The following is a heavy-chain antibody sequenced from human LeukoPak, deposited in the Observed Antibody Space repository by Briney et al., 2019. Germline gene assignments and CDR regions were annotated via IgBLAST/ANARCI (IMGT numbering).Heavy chain of an antibody. CDR3: ARGIRNLPYSDY. Sequence: GASVKVSCKASGYTFTTYDITWVRQAAGQGLEWMGWMNPDSSNTGYAQKFKGRVTMTRDTSISTAYMELNSLIVEDTAVYYCARGIRNLPYSDYWGQGTLITVSS. CDR1: GYTFTTYD. CDR2: MNPDSSNT. J-gene: IGHJ4*02. V-gene: IGHV1-8*01. D-gene: IGHD1-14*01.